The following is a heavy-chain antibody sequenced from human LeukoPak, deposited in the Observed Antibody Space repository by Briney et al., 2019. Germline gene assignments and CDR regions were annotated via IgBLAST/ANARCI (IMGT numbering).Heavy chain of an antibody. CDR3: ARARHSEWSGELSGWFDP. V-gene: IGHV4-59*11. Sequence: SETLSLTCTVSGGSISSHYWSWIRQPPGKGLEWIGYIYYSGSTNYNPSLKSRVTISVDTSKNQFSLKLSSVTAADTAVYYCARARHSEWSGELSGWFDPWGQGTLVTVSS. J-gene: IGHJ5*02. CDR2: IYYSGST. CDR1: GGSISSHY. D-gene: IGHD3-10*01.